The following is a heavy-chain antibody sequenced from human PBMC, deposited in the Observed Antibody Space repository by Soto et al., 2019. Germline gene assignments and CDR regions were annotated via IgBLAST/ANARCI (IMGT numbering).Heavy chain of an antibody. CDR2: IYYSGST. Sequence: SETLSLTCTVSGGSISSYYWSWIRQPPGKGLEWIGYIYYSGSTNYNPSLKSRVTISVDTSKNQFSLKLSSVTAADTAVYYCARSRPVLLWFGESNNWFDPWGQGTLVTVSS. CDR3: ARSRPVLLWFGESNNWFDP. CDR1: GGSISSYY. J-gene: IGHJ5*02. V-gene: IGHV4-59*12. D-gene: IGHD3-10*01.